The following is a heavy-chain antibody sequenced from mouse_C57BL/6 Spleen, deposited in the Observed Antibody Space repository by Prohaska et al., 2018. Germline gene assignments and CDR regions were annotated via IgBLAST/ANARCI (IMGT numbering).Heavy chain of an antibody. Sequence: EVQLVESGGGLVQPKGSLKLSCAASGFTFNTYAMHWVRQAPGKGLEWVARIRSKCSHYRRYYADYVKARLTVSRDDSKGMLDLQMKTLKTVDADMYYCVRVDSYWGQGTLVTVSA. CDR3: VRVDSY. V-gene: IGHV10-3*01. CDR2: IRSKCSHYRR. J-gene: IGHJ3*01. CDR1: GFTFNTYA.